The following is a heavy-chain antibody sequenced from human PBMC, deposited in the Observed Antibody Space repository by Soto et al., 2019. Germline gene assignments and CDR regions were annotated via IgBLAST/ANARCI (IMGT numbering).Heavy chain of an antibody. V-gene: IGHV1-18*04. Sequence: QVQLVQSEAEVKKPGASVKVSCEASGYTFINHGISWVRQAPGQGLEWMGWVSGSNGNTKYTQKFQGRVNMTTETSTSTAHMELRNLRSDVTAVYFCAIDFYPLAYYFDPWGQGTLVPVSS. CDR3: AIDFYPLAYYFDP. J-gene: IGHJ4*02. CDR2: VSGSNGNT. CDR1: GYTFINHG.